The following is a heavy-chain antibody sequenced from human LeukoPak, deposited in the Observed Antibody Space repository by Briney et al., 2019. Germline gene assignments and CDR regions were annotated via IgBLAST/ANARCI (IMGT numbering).Heavy chain of an antibody. CDR3: ASYGGSVGHAFEI. CDR2: INPNSGGT. CDR1: GYTFTGYY. D-gene: IGHD4-23*01. J-gene: IGHJ3*02. V-gene: IGHV1-2*02. Sequence: ASVKVSCKASGYTFTGYYMYWVRQAPGQGLEWMGWINPNSGGTNYAQKFQGRVTMTRDTSISTAYMELSRLRSDDTAVYYCASYGGSVGHAFEIWGQGTMVTVSS.